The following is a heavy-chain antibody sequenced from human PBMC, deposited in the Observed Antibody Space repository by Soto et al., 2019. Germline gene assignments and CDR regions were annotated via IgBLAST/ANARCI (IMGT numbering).Heavy chain of an antibody. J-gene: IGHJ4*02. CDR3: ARGRRGLHYYDSSGYYSHPHLNFDY. D-gene: IGHD3-22*01. V-gene: IGHV4-34*01. CDR1: GGSFSGYY. Sequence: SETLSLTCAVYGGSFSGYYWSWIRQPPGKGLEWIGEINHSGSTNYNPSLKSRVTISVYTSKNQFSLKLSSVTAADTAVYYCARGRRGLHYYDSSGYYSHPHLNFDYWGQGTLVTVSS. CDR2: INHSGST.